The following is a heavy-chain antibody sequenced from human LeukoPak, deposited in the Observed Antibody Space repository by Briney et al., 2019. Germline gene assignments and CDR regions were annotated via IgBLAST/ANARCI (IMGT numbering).Heavy chain of an antibody. Sequence: SETLSLTCAVSGGSISSGDYSWSWLRQPPGKGLEWIGYIYHSGSTYYNPSLKSRVTISVDRSKNQFSLKLSSVTAADTAVYYCATNYDFWSGYRYWGQGTLVTVSS. CDR1: GGSISSGDYS. CDR2: IYHSGST. CDR3: ATNYDFWSGYRY. J-gene: IGHJ4*02. V-gene: IGHV4-30-2*01. D-gene: IGHD3-3*01.